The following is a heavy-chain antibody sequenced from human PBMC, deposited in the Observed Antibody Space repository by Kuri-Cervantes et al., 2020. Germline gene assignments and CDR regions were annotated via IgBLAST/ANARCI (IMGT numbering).Heavy chain of an antibody. CDR1: GGSISSSSYY. J-gene: IGHJ2*01. V-gene: IGHV4-61*05. CDR2: IYTSGST. Sequence: GSLRLSCTVSGGSISSSSYYWGWIRQPPGKGLEWIGRIYTSGSTNYNPSLKSRVTISVDKSKNQFSLKLSSVTAADTAVYYCARDLRRYCGGDCYSYLYFDLWGRGTLVTVSS. CDR3: ARDLRRYCGGDCYSYLYFDL. D-gene: IGHD2-21*02.